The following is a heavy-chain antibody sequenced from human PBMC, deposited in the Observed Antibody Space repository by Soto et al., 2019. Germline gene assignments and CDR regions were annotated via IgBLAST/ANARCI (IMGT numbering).Heavy chain of an antibody. CDR2: IRWNSGNV. J-gene: IGHJ4*02. Sequence: EVQLVESGGGLVQPGRSLRLSCAASGFNIDDYDMHWARQAPGKGLEWVSSIRWNSGNVAYADSVRGRFTISRDDAKDSLYLQMSSLRAEDTALYYCVKAKVATQGFDYWGQGTLVTVSS. V-gene: IGHV3-9*01. D-gene: IGHD2-21*02. CDR1: GFNIDDYD. CDR3: VKAKVATQGFDY.